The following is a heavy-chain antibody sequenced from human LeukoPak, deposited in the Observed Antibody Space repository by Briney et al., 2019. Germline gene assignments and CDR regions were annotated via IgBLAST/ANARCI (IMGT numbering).Heavy chain of an antibody. CDR3: ARLRPHYSNYDLGYFDY. CDR1: GGLISSVSYY. D-gene: IGHD4-11*01. CDR2: IYYSGST. J-gene: IGHJ4*02. V-gene: IGHV4-39*01. Sequence: SETLSLTCTVSGGLISSVSYYWVWIRQPPGKGLEWIGSIYYSGSTYYNPSLKSRATLSVETSKNQLSLTMSSVTAADTAVYYCARLRPHYSNYDLGYFDYWGQGTLVTVSS.